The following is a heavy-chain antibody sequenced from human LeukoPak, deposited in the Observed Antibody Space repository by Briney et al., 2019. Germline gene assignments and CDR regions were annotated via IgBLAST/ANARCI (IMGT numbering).Heavy chain of an antibody. V-gene: IGHV1-69*13. CDR2: IIPIFGTA. Sequence: GASVKVSCKASGGTFSSYAISWVRQAPGQGLEWTGGIIPIFGTANYAQKFQGRVTITADESTSTAYMELSSLRSEDTAVYYCARSNYDSSGYYPRGYYYYGMDVWGQGTTVTVSS. CDR3: ARSNYDSSGYYPRGYYYYGMDV. D-gene: IGHD3-22*01. CDR1: GGTFSSYA. J-gene: IGHJ6*02.